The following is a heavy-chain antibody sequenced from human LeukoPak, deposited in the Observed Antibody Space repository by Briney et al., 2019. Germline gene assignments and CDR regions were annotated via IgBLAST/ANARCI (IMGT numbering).Heavy chain of an antibody. CDR2: ISWNSGSL. CDR1: SSGGYY. CDR3: AKAESYYLGIFDY. Sequence: SSGGYYWSWIRQHPGKGLEWVSGISWNSGSLDYADSVKGRFTISRDNAKNSLYLQMNSLRAEDMALYYCAKAESYYLGIFDYWGQGTLVTVSS. J-gene: IGHJ4*02. D-gene: IGHD1-26*01. V-gene: IGHV3-9*03.